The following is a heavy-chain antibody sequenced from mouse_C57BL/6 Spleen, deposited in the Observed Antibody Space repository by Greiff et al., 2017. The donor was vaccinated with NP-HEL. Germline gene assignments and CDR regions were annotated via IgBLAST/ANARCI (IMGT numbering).Heavy chain of an antibody. CDR3: ARDYYGSSPGVDY. V-gene: IGHV1-59*01. J-gene: IGHJ4*01. CDR2: IDPSDSYT. Sequence: QVQLQQPGAELVRPGTSVKLSCKASGYPFTSYWMHWVKQRPGQGLEWIGVIDPSDSYTNYNQKFKGKATLTVDTSSSTAYMQLSSLTSEDSAVYYCARDYYGSSPGVDYWGQGTSVTVSS. D-gene: IGHD1-1*01. CDR1: GYPFTSYW.